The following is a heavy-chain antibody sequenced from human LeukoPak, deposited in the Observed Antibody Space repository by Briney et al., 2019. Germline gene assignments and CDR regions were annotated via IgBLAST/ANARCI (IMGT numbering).Heavy chain of an antibody. V-gene: IGHV3-7*04. CDR3: ARMYVYDRGVSSFDH. J-gene: IGHJ4*02. CDR2: MQRDGSEE. CDR1: VFTFSVYW. D-gene: IGHD3-22*01. Sequence: PGGSLRLSCAASVFTFSVYWMTWVRQAPGKGLEWVANMQRDGSEEYYVDSVKGRFTISRDNTKNSLYLQMNSLRAEDTAVYYCARMYVYDRGVSSFDHWGQGTLVTVSS.